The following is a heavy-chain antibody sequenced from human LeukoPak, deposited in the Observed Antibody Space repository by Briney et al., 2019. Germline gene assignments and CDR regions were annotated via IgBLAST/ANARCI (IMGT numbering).Heavy chain of an antibody. CDR2: IKQDGSEK. D-gene: IGHD3-22*01. V-gene: IGHV3-7*01. Sequence: PGGSLRLSCAASGFTFSSYWMSWVRQAPGKGLEWVANIKQDGSEKYYVDSVKGRFTISRDNAKNSLYLQMNSLRAEDTAVYYCARALTMIVVAFDYCGHGTLVTVSS. CDR1: GFTFSSYW. CDR3: ARALTMIVVAFDY. J-gene: IGHJ4*01.